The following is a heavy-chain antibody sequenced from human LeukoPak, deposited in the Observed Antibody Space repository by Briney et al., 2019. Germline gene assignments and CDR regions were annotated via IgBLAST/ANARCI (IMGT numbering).Heavy chain of an antibody. Sequence: GGSLRLSCAASGFTFSSYAMSWVRQAPGKGLEWVSAISGSGGSTYYADSVKGRFTISRDNSKITLYLQMNSLRAEDTAVYYCAKDQGITIFGVVKGAFDIWGQGTMVTVSS. V-gene: IGHV3-23*01. D-gene: IGHD3-3*01. J-gene: IGHJ3*02. CDR1: GFTFSSYA. CDR2: ISGSGGST. CDR3: AKDQGITIFGVVKGAFDI.